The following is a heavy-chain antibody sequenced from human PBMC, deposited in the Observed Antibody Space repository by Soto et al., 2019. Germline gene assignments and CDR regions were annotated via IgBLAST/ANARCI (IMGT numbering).Heavy chain of an antibody. J-gene: IGHJ6*02. Sequence: QVQLVQSGAEVKKPGSSVKVSCKAAGGTFSSYAISWVRQAPGQGLEWMGGIIPISETTNYAQKFQGRVTITADESKSTAYMELSSLRYEDTAVYYCARSQGSSTSLEIYYYYYYGMDVRGHGTTVTVSS. CDR3: ARSQGSSTSLEIYYYYYYGMDV. CDR1: GGTFSSYA. CDR2: IIPISETT. V-gene: IGHV1-69*01. D-gene: IGHD2-2*01.